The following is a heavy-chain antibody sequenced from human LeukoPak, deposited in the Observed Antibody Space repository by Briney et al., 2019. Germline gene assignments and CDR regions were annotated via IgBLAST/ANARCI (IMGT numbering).Heavy chain of an antibody. CDR2: IIPIFGTA. V-gene: IGHV1-69*05. D-gene: IGHD1-26*01. CDR1: GGTFSSYA. J-gene: IGHJ5*02. Sequence: ASVKVSCKASGGTFSSYAISWVRQAPGQGLEWMGGIIPIFGTASYAQKFQGRVTMTRDTSTSIVYMELSSLRSEDTAVYYCARGGSYSYNWLDTWGQGTLVTVSS. CDR3: ARGGSYSYNWLDT.